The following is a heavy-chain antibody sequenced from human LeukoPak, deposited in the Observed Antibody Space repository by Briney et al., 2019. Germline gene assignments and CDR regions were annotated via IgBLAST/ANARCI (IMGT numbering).Heavy chain of an antibody. Sequence: ASVKVSCKASGYTFTSYYMHWVRQAPGQGHGWMGIINPSGGSTSYAQKFQGRVTMTRDTSTSTVYMELSSLRSEDTAVYYCARDQFGYYGSGSYYGYWGQGTLVTVSS. CDR1: GYTFTSYY. D-gene: IGHD3-10*01. CDR3: ARDQFGYYGSGSYYGY. V-gene: IGHV1-46*01. J-gene: IGHJ4*02. CDR2: INPSGGST.